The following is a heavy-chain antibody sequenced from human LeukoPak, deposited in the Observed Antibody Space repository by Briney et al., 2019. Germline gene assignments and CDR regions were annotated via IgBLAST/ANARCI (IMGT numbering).Heavy chain of an antibody. CDR3: ARVPMSYYYDSSGYFDSFDY. CDR2: ISSSSSYT. CDR1: GFTFSDYY. Sequence: GGSLRLSCAASGFTFSDYYMSWIRQAPGKGLEWVSYISSSSSYTNYADSVKGRFTISRDNAKNSLYLQMYSLRAEDTAVYYCARVPMSYYYDSSGYFDSFDYWGQGTLVTVSS. V-gene: IGHV3-11*06. D-gene: IGHD3-22*01. J-gene: IGHJ4*02.